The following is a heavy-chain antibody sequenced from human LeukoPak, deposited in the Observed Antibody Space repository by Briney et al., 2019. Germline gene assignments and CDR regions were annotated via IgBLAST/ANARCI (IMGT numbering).Heavy chain of an antibody. CDR1: GYTFTGYY. CDR3: ARDQTKGYSSGWYVVDY. J-gene: IGHJ4*02. Sequence: GASVKVSCKASGYTFTGYYMHWVRQAPGQGLEWMGWINPNSGGTNYAQKFQGRVTMTRDTSISTAYMELNRLRSDDTAVYYCARDQTKGYSSGWYVVDYWGQGTLVTVSS. D-gene: IGHD6-19*01. CDR2: INPNSGGT. V-gene: IGHV1-2*02.